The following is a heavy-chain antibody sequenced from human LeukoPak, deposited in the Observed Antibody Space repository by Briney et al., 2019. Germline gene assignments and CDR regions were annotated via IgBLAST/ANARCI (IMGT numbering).Heavy chain of an antibody. CDR2: ISSSGSTI. Sequence: GGSLRLSCAASGFTFSSYEMNWVRQAPGKGLEWVSYISSSGSTIYYADSVKGRFTISRDNAKNSLYLQMNSLRAEDTAVYYCAKELKMITFGGVIVPDAFDIWGQGTMVTVSS. CDR1: GFTFSSYE. J-gene: IGHJ3*02. CDR3: AKELKMITFGGVIVPDAFDI. V-gene: IGHV3-48*03. D-gene: IGHD3-16*02.